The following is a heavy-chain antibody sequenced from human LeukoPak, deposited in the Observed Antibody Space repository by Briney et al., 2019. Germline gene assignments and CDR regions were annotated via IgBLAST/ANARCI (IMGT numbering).Heavy chain of an antibody. CDR1: GYTFTSYD. D-gene: IGHD3-3*01. V-gene: IGHV1-8*01. CDR2: MNPNSGNT. CDR3: ARDLYDFWSGYYPNPFDY. J-gene: IGHJ4*02. Sequence: GASVKVSCKASGYTFTSYDINWVRQATGQGLEWMGWMNPNSGNTGYAQKFQGRVTMTRDTSISTAYMELSRLRSDDTAVYYCARDLYDFWSGYYPNPFDYWGQGTLVTVSS.